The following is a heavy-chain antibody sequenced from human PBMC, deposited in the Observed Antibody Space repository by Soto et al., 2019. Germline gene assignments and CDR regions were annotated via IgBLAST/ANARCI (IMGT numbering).Heavy chain of an antibody. Sequence: QVQLVESGGGVVQPGRSLRLSCAASGFTFSRYAMHWVRQAPDKGLEWVAVISYDASNKYCADSVKGRFTISRDNSKNTLYLHMNSLRAEDTAVYYCARESYGNYFFDYWGQGTLVTVSS. CDR3: ARESYGNYFFDY. V-gene: IGHV3-30-3*01. CDR2: ISYDASNK. D-gene: IGHD4-17*01. CDR1: GFTFSRYA. J-gene: IGHJ4*02.